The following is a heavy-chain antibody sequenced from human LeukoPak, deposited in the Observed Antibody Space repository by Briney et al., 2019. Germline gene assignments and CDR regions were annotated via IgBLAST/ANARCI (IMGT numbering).Heavy chain of an antibody. J-gene: IGHJ3*01. V-gene: IGHV5-51*01. CDR3: ARPHYFRTIADAFGV. CDR1: GYTFRDYW. D-gene: IGHD1-7*01. Sequence: GESLKISCKGAGYTFRDYWIAGVRQVPGKDLEYMGIVYPGDSDARYWPPFEGQVTISVDKSIDPAYLEWRSLRASDSAIYYCARPHYFRTIADAFGVWGQGTLVAVSS. CDR2: VYPGDSDA.